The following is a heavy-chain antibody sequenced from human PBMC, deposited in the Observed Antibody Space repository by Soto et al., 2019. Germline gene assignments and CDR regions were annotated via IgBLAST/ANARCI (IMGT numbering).Heavy chain of an antibody. J-gene: IGHJ4*02. CDR3: ARPQFLFIIGVCYVKTPALYFDN. V-gene: IGHV3-74*01. CDR2: INSDGSST. CDR1: GFTFSSYW. Sequence: GGSLRLSCAASGFTFSSYWMHWVRQAPGKGLVWVSRINSDGSSTSYADSVKGRFTISRDNAKNTLYLQMNSLRAEDTAVYYCARPQFLFIIGVCYVKTPALYFDNGGQGTLVTVPS. D-gene: IGHD2-8*01.